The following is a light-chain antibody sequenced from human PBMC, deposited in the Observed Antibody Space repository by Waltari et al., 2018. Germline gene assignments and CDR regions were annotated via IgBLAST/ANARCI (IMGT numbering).Light chain of an antibody. Sequence: DIQMTQSPSSLSASVGDRVTITCRASQDISNYLAWYQQKPGKAPKLLIYRASTFQGGVPSRFSGSGSGTEFTLTISSLQPEDFATYYCQQYNSAPRTFGQGTKVEIK. CDR1: QDISNY. CDR3: QQYNSAPRT. CDR2: RAS. V-gene: IGKV1-9*01. J-gene: IGKJ1*01.